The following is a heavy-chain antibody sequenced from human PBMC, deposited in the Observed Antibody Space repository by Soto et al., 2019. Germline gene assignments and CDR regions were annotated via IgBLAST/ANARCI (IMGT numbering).Heavy chain of an antibody. CDR3: ARNWCDP. V-gene: IGHV3-30*04. J-gene: IGHJ5*02. Sequence: QVQLVESGGGVVQPGRSLRLSCAASGFSFSSYSMHWVRQASGKGLEWVAVISSDGNTKYYGDPVKGRFTISRDNSKNTLYLQMNSLRAEETAVYYCARNWCDPWGQGTLVTVSS. CDR1: GFSFSSYS. CDR2: ISSDGNTK.